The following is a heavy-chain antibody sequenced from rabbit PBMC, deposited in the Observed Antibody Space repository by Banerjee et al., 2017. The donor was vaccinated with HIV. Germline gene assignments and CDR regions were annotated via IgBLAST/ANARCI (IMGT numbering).Heavy chain of an antibody. J-gene: IGHJ3*01. Sequence: QEQLKESGGGLVQPGGSLTLSCTASGFSLSSYWMSWVRQAPGKGLEWIGYINTGSSGSTYYASWAKGRFTISKISSTTVTLQITSLTAADTATYFCARGYGAATGLDLWGPGTLVTVS. D-gene: IGHD6-1*01. CDR1: GFSLSSYW. V-gene: IGHV1S45*01. CDR2: INTGSSGST. CDR3: ARGYGAATGLDL.